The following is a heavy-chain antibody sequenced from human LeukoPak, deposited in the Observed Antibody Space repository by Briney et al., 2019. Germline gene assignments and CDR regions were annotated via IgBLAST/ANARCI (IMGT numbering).Heavy chain of an antibody. Sequence: GGSLRLSCAASGFTFSTYAMTWVRQAPGKGLEWVSAISGSGGSPYYADSVKGRFTISRDNSKKTLYLQMNSLRDEDTAVYYCAKAKAYDFWSGTTFDYWGQGTLVTVSS. V-gene: IGHV3-23*01. CDR3: AKAKAYDFWSGTTFDY. D-gene: IGHD3-3*01. J-gene: IGHJ4*02. CDR1: GFTFSTYA. CDR2: ISGSGGSP.